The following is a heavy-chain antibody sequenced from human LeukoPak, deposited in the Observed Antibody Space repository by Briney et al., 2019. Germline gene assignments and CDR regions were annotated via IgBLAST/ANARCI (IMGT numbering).Heavy chain of an antibody. Sequence: PSETLSLTCSVSAHSVSSYYWIWIRQPPGKGLEWIGYVYHSGSTNYNPSLNSRVTISLDTSKNQFSLKLTSVTAADTAVYYCARARLAMSDVFDSWGQGTLVTVSS. CDR2: VYHSGST. D-gene: IGHD2-21*01. CDR3: ARARLAMSDVFDS. J-gene: IGHJ4*02. V-gene: IGHV4-59*02. CDR1: AHSVSSYY.